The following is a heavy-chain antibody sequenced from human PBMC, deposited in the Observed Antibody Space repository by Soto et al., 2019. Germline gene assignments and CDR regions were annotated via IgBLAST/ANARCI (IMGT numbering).Heavy chain of an antibody. J-gene: IGHJ4*02. V-gene: IGHV3-73*01. CDR3: TSTVSKNRDFDY. Sequence: EVQLLESGGGLVQPGGSLRLSCAASGFTFSGYTMHWVRQASGKGLEWVGRIRSKANSYATAYAASVKGRFMISRDDPKNTAYLQMNSLKTEDTAVYYCTSTVSKNRDFDYWGQGTLVTVSS. CDR1: GFTFSGYT. CDR2: IRSKANSYAT. D-gene: IGHD3-3*02.